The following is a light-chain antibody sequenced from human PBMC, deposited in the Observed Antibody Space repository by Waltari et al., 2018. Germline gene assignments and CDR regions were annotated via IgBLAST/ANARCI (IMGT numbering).Light chain of an antibody. CDR3: AVWDDSLNGVL. CDR1: SSNIGNHI. J-gene: IGLJ2*01. Sequence: QSVLTQPPSASGTPGQRVPISCSGRSSNIGNHIVNWSQQLPGTAPNLLIYNNNQRPSGVPDRFSGSKSGTSASLAISGLQSEDEADYYCAVWDDSLNGVLFGGGTKLTVL. CDR2: NNN. V-gene: IGLV1-44*01.